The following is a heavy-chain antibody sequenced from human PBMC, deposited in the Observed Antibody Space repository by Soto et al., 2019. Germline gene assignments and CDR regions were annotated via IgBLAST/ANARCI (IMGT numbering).Heavy chain of an antibody. CDR3: ARRYGGNFDY. CDR2: IYYSGST. J-gene: IGHJ4*02. CDR1: GGSISSDY. V-gene: IGHV4-59*01. D-gene: IGHD3-16*01. Sequence: QVQLQESGPGLVKLSETLSLTCTVSGGSISSDYWSWIRQPPGKGLEWIGYIYYSGSTNYNPSLKSRVTISVDTSKNQFSLKLSSVTAADTAVYYCARRYGGNFDYWGQGTLVTVSS.